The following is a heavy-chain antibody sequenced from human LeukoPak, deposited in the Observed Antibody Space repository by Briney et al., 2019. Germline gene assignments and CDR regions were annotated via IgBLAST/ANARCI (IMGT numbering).Heavy chain of an antibody. CDR3: ARGPELAYCGGDCYSLDFQH. V-gene: IGHV1-8*01. D-gene: IGHD2-21*02. Sequence: ASVKVSCKASGYTFTSYDINWVRQATGQGLEWMGWMNPNSGNTGYAQKFQGRVTMTRNTSISTDYMELSSLRSEDTAVYYCARGPELAYCGGDCYSLDFQHWGQGTLVTVSS. CDR1: GYTFTSYD. J-gene: IGHJ1*01. CDR2: MNPNSGNT.